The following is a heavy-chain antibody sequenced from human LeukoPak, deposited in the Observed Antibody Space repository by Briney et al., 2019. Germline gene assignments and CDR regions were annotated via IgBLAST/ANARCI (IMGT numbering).Heavy chain of an antibody. CDR2: INHSGST. CDR3: AAEFSAYDPFDS. V-gene: IGHV4-34*01. Sequence: SETLSLTCAVYGGSFSGYYWSWIRQPPGKGLEWIGEINHSGSTNYNPSLKSRVTISVDTSKNQFSLKLSSVTAADTAVYYCAAEFSAYDPFDSWGQGTLVTVSS. D-gene: IGHD5-12*01. J-gene: IGHJ4*02. CDR1: GGSFSGYY.